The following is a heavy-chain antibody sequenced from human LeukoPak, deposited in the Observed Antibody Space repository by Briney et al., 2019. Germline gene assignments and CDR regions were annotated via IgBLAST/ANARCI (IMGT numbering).Heavy chain of an antibody. CDR2: IYYSGRP. J-gene: IGHJ6*02. D-gene: IGHD3-16*01. CDR3: ARFGVDYDMDV. Sequence: SETLSLTCTVSGGSISSGGYYWSWIRQHPGKGLEWIGYIYYSGRPDYNPSLKSRVTISVDTSKNQLSLKVTSVTGADTAVYYCARFGVDYDMDVWGQGTTVTVSS. V-gene: IGHV4-61*08. CDR1: GGSISSGGYY.